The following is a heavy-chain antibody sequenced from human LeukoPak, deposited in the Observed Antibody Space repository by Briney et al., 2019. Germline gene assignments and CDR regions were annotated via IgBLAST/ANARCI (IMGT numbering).Heavy chain of an antibody. J-gene: IGHJ3*02. D-gene: IGHD2-15*01. CDR1: GFTFSSYG. V-gene: IGHV3-30*03. CDR2: ISYDGSNI. CDR3: AVVAAPLDAFDI. Sequence: GRPLRLSCAASGFTFSSYGMHWVRQAPGKGLEWVAVISYDGSNIYYADSVKGRFTISRDNSKNTLYLQMNSLRVEDTAVYYCAVVAAPLDAFDIWGQGTMVTVSS.